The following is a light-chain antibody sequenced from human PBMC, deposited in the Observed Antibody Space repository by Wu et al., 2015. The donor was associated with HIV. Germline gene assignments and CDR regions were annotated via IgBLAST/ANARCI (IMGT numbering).Light chain of an antibody. CDR3: QQYDSAPWT. Sequence: DIQMTQSPSSLSASVGDKVTITCRASQDIRNSLAWLQQRPGQAPKLLLYAASTLESGVPSRFSGTGYGTDFTLTISSLQPEDVATYYCQQYDSAPWTFGQGTKVEVQ. V-gene: IGKV1-NL1*01. CDR1: QDIRNS. CDR2: AAS. J-gene: IGKJ1*01.